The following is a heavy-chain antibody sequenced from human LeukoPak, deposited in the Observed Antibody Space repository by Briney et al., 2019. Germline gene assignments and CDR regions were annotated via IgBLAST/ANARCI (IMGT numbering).Heavy chain of an antibody. D-gene: IGHD6-19*01. CDR2: ISAYNGNT. CDR3: ARDLPGYSSGGDDY. J-gene: IGHJ4*02. CDR1: GYTFTSYG. V-gene: IGHV1-18*01. Sequence: ASVKVSCKASGYTFTSYGISWVRQAPGQGLEWMGWISAYNGNTNYAQKLQGRVTMTTDTSTSTAYMELRSLRSDDTAVYYCARDLPGYSSGGDDYWGQGTLVTVSS.